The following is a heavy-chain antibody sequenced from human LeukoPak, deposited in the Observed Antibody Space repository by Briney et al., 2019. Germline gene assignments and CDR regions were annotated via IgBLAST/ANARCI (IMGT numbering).Heavy chain of an antibody. CDR2: INPNSGGT. CDR1: GYTFTGYY. Sequence: AGSVKVSCKASGYTFTGYYIHWGRQAPWQGLEWMGWINPNSGGTNYAQKFQGRVTMTRDSSISTAYMELNRLTSDDTAVYYCARGEAVASHDYWGQGTLVTVSS. J-gene: IGHJ4*02. CDR3: ARGEAVASHDY. D-gene: IGHD6-19*01. V-gene: IGHV1-2*02.